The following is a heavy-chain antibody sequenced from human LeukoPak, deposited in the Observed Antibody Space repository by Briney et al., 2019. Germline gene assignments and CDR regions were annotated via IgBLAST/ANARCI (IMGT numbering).Heavy chain of an antibody. Sequence: SETLSLTCTVSGGSISSYYWSWIRQPPGKGLEWIGYIYYSGSTNYNPSLKSRVTISVDTSKNQFSLKLSSVTAADTAVYYCARGVVNYDILTGYSEGDWFDPWGQGTLATVSS. J-gene: IGHJ5*02. CDR2: IYYSGST. D-gene: IGHD3-9*01. V-gene: IGHV4-59*01. CDR1: GGSISSYY. CDR3: ARGVVNYDILTGYSEGDWFDP.